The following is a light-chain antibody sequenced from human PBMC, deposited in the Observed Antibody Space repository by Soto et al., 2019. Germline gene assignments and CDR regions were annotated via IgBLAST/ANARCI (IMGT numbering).Light chain of an antibody. CDR1: QSIDNF. CDR3: QQSYSLPYT. V-gene: IGKV1-39*01. J-gene: IGKJ2*01. CDR2: AAS. Sequence: DIQMTQSPSSLSASVGDRDTITCRPSQSIDNFLNWYQQKPGKPPNLLVNAASSLQSGVSSRFSGSGSGTDFTLTISSLQPEDSATYYCQQSYSLPYTFGQGPKVEIK.